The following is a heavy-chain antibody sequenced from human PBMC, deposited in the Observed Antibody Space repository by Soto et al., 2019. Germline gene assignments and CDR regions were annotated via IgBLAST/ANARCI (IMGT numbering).Heavy chain of an antibody. CDR2: IIPILGIA. Sequence: SVKVSYKASGGNFSSYTISWVRQAPGQGLEWMGRIIPILGIANYAQKFQGRVTITADKSTSTAYMELSSLRSEDTAVYYCASAYGSGSYWFYWGQGTLVTVSS. J-gene: IGHJ4*02. CDR3: ASAYGSGSYWFY. CDR1: GGNFSSYT. D-gene: IGHD3-10*01. V-gene: IGHV1-69*02.